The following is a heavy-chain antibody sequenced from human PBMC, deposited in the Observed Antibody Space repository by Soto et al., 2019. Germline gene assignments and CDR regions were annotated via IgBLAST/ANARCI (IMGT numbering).Heavy chain of an antibody. J-gene: IGHJ2*01. V-gene: IGHV1-3*01. Sequence: ASVKVSCKASGYTFTSYDMHWVRQAPGQRLEWMGWINAGNGNTKYSQKFQGRFTISRDNSKNTLYLQMNSLRLEDTAVYYCARPLWRDDYNWGYFDLWGRGTLVTVSS. CDR2: INAGNGNT. CDR3: ARPLWRDDYNWGYFDL. D-gene: IGHD4-4*01. CDR1: GYTFTSYD.